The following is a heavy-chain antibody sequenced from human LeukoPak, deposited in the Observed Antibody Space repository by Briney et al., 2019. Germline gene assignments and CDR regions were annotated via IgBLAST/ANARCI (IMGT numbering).Heavy chain of an antibody. CDR3: TRWMGYTLTEYYFDY. CDR1: GFTFCDYA. Sequence: GGSLRLSCTASGFTFCDYAMSWFRQAPGKGLEWVGFIRSKAYGGTTQYAASVKGRFTISRDDSKSIAYLQMNSLKTEDTAVYYCTRWMGYTLTEYYFDYWGQGTLVTVSS. J-gene: IGHJ4*02. V-gene: IGHV3-49*03. D-gene: IGHD4-11*01. CDR2: IRSKAYGGTT.